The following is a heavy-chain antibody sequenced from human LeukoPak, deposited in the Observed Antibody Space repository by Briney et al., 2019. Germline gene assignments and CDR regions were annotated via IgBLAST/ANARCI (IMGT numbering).Heavy chain of an antibody. Sequence: GGSLRLSCAASGFTFSSYSMNWVRQAPGKGLEWVSSISSSSSYIYSADSVKGRFTISRDNAKNSLFLQMNSLRAEDTAVYYCARDLGGSYYCPKGVCSSDYWGQGTLVTVSS. CDR2: ISSSSSYI. CDR1: GFTFSSYS. V-gene: IGHV3-21*01. CDR3: ARDLGGSYYCPKGVCSSDY. D-gene: IGHD2-8*01. J-gene: IGHJ4*02.